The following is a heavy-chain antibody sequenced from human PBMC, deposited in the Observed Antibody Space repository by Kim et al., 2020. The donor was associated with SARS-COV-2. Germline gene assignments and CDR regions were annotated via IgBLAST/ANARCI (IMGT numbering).Heavy chain of an antibody. J-gene: IGHJ4*02. CDR1: GFTFTSSA. D-gene: IGHD4-17*01. Sequence: SVKVSCKASGFTFTSSAVQWVRQARGQRLEWIGWIVVGSGNTNYAQKFQERVTITRDMSTSTAYMELSSLRSEDTAVYYCAAQMGNTTVVNDYWGQGTLVTVSS. CDR3: AAQMGNTTVVNDY. V-gene: IGHV1-58*01. CDR2: IVVGSGNT.